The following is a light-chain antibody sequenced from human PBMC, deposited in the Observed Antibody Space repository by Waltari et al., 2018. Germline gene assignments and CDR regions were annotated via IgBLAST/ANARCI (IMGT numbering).Light chain of an antibody. Sequence: DIVMTQSPDSLAVSLGERATINCKYSQSVLYSSNNKNYLAWYQQKPGQPPKLLIYWASTRESGVPDRFSGSGSGTDFTLTISSLQAEDVAVYYCQQYYSTPTFGQGTRLEIK. CDR3: QQYYSTPT. J-gene: IGKJ5*01. CDR2: WAS. CDR1: QSVLYSSNNKNY. V-gene: IGKV4-1*01.